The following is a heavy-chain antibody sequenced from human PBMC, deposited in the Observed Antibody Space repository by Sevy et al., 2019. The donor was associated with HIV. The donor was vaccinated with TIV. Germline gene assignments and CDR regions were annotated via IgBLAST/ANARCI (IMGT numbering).Heavy chain of an antibody. Sequence: GGSLRLSCAASGFTFSHYALHWVRQAPGKGLEWVAIMSYVGSSENYADSVKGRFTISRDNSKNALYLQMNSLTAEDTALYYCARLSCGGGDSYYFDYWGQGTLVTVSS. CDR3: ARLSCGGGDSYYFDY. V-gene: IGHV3-30*04. J-gene: IGHJ4*02. D-gene: IGHD2-21*02. CDR1: GFTFSHYA. CDR2: MSYVGSSE.